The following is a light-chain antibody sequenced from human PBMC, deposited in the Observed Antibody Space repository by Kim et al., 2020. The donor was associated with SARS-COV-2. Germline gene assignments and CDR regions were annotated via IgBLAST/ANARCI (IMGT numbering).Light chain of an antibody. V-gene: IGKV1-5*03. CDR1: QNIEYW. J-gene: IGKJ1*01. CDR2: RAS. Sequence: SASVGDRVTITCRASQNIEYWLAWFQQKPGKATKLLIHRASSLESGVPSRFSGSGFGTEFTLTISSLQPEDFATYYCQHYKAYPWTFGQGTKLEI. CDR3: QHYKAYPWT.